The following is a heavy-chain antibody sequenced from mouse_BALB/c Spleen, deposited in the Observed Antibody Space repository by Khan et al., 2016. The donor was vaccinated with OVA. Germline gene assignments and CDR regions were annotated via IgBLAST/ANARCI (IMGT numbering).Heavy chain of an antibody. J-gene: IGHJ3*01. CDR3: ARSGYGGFAY. D-gene: IGHD1-2*01. Sequence: EVQLQQSGPELVKPGASLKISCKASGYSFTDYTMNWVKQSHGKNLEWIGLINPYNGETNYNQKFKGKAILTVDKSSTTAYVEIFSLTSGYSAVYYCARSGYGGFAYWGQGTLVTVSA. CDR2: INPYNGET. V-gene: IGHV1S135*01. CDR1: GYSFTDYT.